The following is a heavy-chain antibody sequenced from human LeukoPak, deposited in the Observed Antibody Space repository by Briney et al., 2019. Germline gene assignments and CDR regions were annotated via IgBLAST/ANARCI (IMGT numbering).Heavy chain of an antibody. CDR3: TTDPFGLMVRGVIITKGLYYFDY. D-gene: IGHD3-10*01. CDR2: IKQDGSEK. CDR1: GFTFSSYW. J-gene: IGHJ4*02. Sequence: TGGSLRLSCAASGFTFSSYWMSWVRQAPGKGLEWVANIKQDGSEKYYVDSVKGRFTISRDNAKNSLYLQMNSLRAEDTAVYYCTTDPFGLMVRGVIITKGLYYFDYWGQGTLVTVSS. V-gene: IGHV3-7*01.